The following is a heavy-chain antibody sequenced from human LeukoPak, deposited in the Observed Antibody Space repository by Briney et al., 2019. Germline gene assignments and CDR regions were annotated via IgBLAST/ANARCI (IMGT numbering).Heavy chain of an antibody. CDR3: ARHRPQVLRFLEWAEYYYYYYGMDV. V-gene: IGHV4-59*01. J-gene: IGHJ6*02. D-gene: IGHD3-3*01. Sequence: SETLSLTCTVSGGSISSYYWSWIRQPPGKGLEWIGYIYYSGSTNYNPSLKSRVTISVDTSKNQFSLKLSSVTAADTAVYYCARHRPQVLRFLEWAEYYYYYYGMDVWGQGTTVTVSS. CDR1: GGSISSYY. CDR2: IYYSGST.